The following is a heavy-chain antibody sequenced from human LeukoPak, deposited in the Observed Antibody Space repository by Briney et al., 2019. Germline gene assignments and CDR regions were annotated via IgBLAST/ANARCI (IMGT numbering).Heavy chain of an antibody. V-gene: IGHV3-7*01. Sequence: GGSLRLSCAASGFTFSKYWMSWVRQAPGKGLEWVANIKQDGSDKYYVDSVKGRFTISRDNAKNSLYLQMNSLRAEDSAVYYCATIQLWKFDYWGQGTLVTVSS. J-gene: IGHJ4*02. CDR1: GFTFSKYW. CDR2: IKQDGSDK. CDR3: ATIQLWKFDY. D-gene: IGHD5-18*01.